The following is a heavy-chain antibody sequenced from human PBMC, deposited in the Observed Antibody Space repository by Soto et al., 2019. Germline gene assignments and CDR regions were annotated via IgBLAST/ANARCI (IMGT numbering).Heavy chain of an antibody. CDR3: AKGEAYKSGWYDY. J-gene: IGHJ4*02. CDR1: GFTFSSYA. V-gene: IGHV3-23*01. CDR2: VSGSGGST. D-gene: IGHD6-19*01. Sequence: EVQLLESGGGLVQPGGSLRLSCAASGFTFSSYAMSWVRQAPGKGLAWVSAVSGSGGSTYYADSVKGRFTISRDNSKHPPYLQQNTRRAEDMAVYYCAKGEAYKSGWYDYWGQGALVTVSS.